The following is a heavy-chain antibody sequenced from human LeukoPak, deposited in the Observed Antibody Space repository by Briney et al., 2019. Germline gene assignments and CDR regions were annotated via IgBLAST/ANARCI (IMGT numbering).Heavy chain of an antibody. D-gene: IGHD3-3*01. J-gene: IGHJ5*02. V-gene: IGHV3-30-3*01. Sequence: PGRSLRLSCAASGFTFSSYAMPWVRQAPGKGLEWVAVISYDGSNKYYADSVKGRFTISRDNSKNTLYLQMNSLRAEDTAVYYCARAHLRFLEWLPFDPWGQGTLVTVSS. CDR2: ISYDGSNK. CDR1: GFTFSSYA. CDR3: ARAHLRFLEWLPFDP.